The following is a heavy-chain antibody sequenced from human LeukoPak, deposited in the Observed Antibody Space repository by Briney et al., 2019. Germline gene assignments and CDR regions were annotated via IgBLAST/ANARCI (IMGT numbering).Heavy chain of an antibody. V-gene: IGHV3-23*01. D-gene: IGHD5-24*01. J-gene: IGHJ4*02. Sequence: PGGSLRLSCAASGFTFRNHGMSWVRQAPGKGLEWASGIIGTGDSAFYADPVKGRFTISRDNSRNTLYLHMNSLRVDDTAVYYCASLYNDYGDYWGQGALVTVSS. CDR2: IIGTGDSA. CDR3: ASLYNDYGDY. CDR1: GFTFRNHG.